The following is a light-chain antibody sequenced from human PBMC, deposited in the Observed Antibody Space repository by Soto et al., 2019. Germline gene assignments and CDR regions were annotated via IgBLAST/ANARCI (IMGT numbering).Light chain of an antibody. J-gene: IGKJ4*01. CDR2: DAS. V-gene: IGKV1-5*01. Sequence: DIQMTPSPSTLSAFAVDRVTVTCRASRSISGQLAWYQQRPGKAPNLLISDASNLNGGVPSRFSGSGSGTEFTLTISSLQPDDFATYYCQQYSAYPVTFGGGTKVDIK. CDR1: RSISGQ. CDR3: QQYSAYPVT.